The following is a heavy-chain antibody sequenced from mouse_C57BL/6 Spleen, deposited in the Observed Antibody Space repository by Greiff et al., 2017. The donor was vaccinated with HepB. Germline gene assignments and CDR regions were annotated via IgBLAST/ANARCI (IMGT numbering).Heavy chain of an antibody. CDR3: ARDLGRDGWFAY. J-gene: IGHJ3*01. CDR2: ISDGGSYT. V-gene: IGHV5-4*01. Sequence: DVKLVESGGGLVKPGGSLKLSCAASGFTFSSYAMSWVRQTPEKRLEWVATISDGGSYTYYPDNVKGRFTISRDNAKNNLYLQMSHLKSEDTAMYYCARDLGRDGWFAYWGQGTLVTVSA. CDR1: GFTFSSYA. D-gene: IGHD4-1*01.